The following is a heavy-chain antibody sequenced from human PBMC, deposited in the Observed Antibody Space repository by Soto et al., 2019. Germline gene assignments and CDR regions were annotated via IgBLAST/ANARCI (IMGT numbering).Heavy chain of an antibody. CDR3: ASWLLQEHASDV. Sequence: PGGSLRLSCAASGFTFSSYGMHRVRQAPGKGLEWVAVIWYDGSNKYYADSVKGRFTISRDSSKSIVYLQMNSLRPDDTAIYYCASWLLQEHASDVWGLGTTVTVSS. CDR1: GFTFSSYG. J-gene: IGHJ3*01. D-gene: IGHD3-22*01. CDR2: IWYDGSNK. V-gene: IGHV3-33*03.